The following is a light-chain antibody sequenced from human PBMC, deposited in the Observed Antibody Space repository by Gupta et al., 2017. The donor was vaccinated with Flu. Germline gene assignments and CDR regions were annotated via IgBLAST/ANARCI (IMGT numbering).Light chain of an antibody. J-gene: IGKJ2*03. CDR3: RQSNSYPYS. Sequence: PASLSASVGDRVTITCRASQGIRSDLAWYQQKPGEAPALLIYVASNLVSGLPSRFSGGGSGTDFTLMIANLQPEDLATYYCRQSNSYPYSFGQWTKLQI. CDR2: VAS. V-gene: IGKV1-6*01. CDR1: QGIRSD.